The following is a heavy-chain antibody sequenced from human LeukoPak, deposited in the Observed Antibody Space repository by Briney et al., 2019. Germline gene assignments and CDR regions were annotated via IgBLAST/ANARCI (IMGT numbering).Heavy chain of an antibody. V-gene: IGHV1-18*01. CDR1: GYTFTSYS. Sequence: GASVKVSCKASGYTFTSYSISWVRQAPGQGLEWMGWISAYNGNTNYAQKLQGRVTMTTDTSTSTAYMELRSLRSDDTAVYYCARDLSYYYDSSGSYVYYYYGMDVWGQGTTVTVSS. CDR3: ARDLSYYYDSSGSYVYYYYGMDV. CDR2: ISAYNGNT. J-gene: IGHJ6*02. D-gene: IGHD3-22*01.